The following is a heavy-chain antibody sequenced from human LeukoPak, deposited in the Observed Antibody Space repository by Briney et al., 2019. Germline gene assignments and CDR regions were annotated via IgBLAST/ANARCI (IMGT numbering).Heavy chain of an antibody. J-gene: IGHJ4*02. D-gene: IGHD3-22*01. CDR1: GGTFSSYA. V-gene: IGHV1-69*06. Sequence: ASVKVSCKASGGTFSSYAISWVRQAPGQGLEWMGGIIPIFGTANYAQKFQGRVTITADKSTSTAYMEVRSLRSDDTAVYYCARGFPSRRNYDSSGYYSYYFDYWGQGTLVTVSS. CDR3: ARGFPSRRNYDSSGYYSYYFDY. CDR2: IIPIFGTA.